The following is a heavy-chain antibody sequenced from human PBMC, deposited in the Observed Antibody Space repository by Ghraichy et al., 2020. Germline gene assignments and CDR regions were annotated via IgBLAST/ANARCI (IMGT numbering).Heavy chain of an antibody. CDR1: GHSISAGYN. CDR3: TRDLRNGLDY. CDR2: IYPGGGT. V-gene: IGHV4-38-2*02. J-gene: IGHJ4*02. D-gene: IGHD1-1*01. Sequence: SETLSLTCAVSGHSISAGYNWGWIRQPPGRGLEWIGNIYPGGGTSYNPSLKSRVTISVDRSKNQFSLKLSSVTAADTAVYYCTRDLRNGLDYWGQGTLVPVSS.